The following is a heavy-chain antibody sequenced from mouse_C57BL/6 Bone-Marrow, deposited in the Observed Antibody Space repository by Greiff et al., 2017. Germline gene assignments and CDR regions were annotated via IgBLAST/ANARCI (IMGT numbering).Heavy chain of an antibody. V-gene: IGHV1-82*01. Sequence: QVTLKESGPELVKPGASVKISCKASGYAFSSSWMNWVKQRPGKGLEWIGRIYPGDGDTNYNGKFKGKATLTADKSSSTAYMQLSSLTSEDSAVYFCHGYWFAYWGQGTLVTVSA. CDR2: IYPGDGDT. J-gene: IGHJ3*01. D-gene: IGHD2-2*01. CDR3: HGYWFAY. CDR1: GYAFSSSW.